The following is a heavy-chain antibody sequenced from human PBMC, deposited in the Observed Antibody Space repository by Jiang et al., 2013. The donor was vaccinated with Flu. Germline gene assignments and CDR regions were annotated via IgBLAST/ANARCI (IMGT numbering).Heavy chain of an antibody. CDR2: ISYDGSNK. CDR1: GFTFSSYG. D-gene: IGHD3-3*01. CDR3: AKPAYDFWSGYYGRGQTKYYFDY. J-gene: IGHJ4*02. V-gene: IGHV3-30*18. Sequence: VQLVESGGGVVQPGRSLRLSCAASGFTFSSYGMHWVRQAPGKGLEWVAVISYDGSNKYYADSVKGRFTISRDNSKNTLYLQMNSLRAEDTAVYYCAKPAYDFWSGYYGRGQTKYYFDYWGQGTLVTV.